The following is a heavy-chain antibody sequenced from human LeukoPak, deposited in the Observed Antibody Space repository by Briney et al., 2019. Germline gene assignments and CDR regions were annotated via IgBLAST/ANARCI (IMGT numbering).Heavy chain of an antibody. J-gene: IGHJ3*02. V-gene: IGHV3-21*01. D-gene: IGHD1-26*01. CDR2: ISTSSSYI. CDR1: GFIFSRHS. CDR3: ARDSGNYLDAFDI. Sequence: GGSLRLSCAGSGFIFSRHSMNWVSQAPGKGLEWVSSISTSSSYIYYADSVKGRFTISRDNARNSLYLQMNSLRVEDTAVYYCARDSGNYLDAFDIWGQGTMVTVSS.